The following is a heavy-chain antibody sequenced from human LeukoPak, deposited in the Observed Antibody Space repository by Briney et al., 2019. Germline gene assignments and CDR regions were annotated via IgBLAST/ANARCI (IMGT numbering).Heavy chain of an antibody. V-gene: IGHV1-69*05. D-gene: IGHD3-10*01. J-gene: IGHJ4*02. Sequence: ASVKVSCKASGGTFSSYAISWVRQAPGQGLEWMGGIIPIFGTANYAQKFQGRVTITTDESTSTAYMELSSLRSEDTAVYYCAREYYYGSGSYYPLDYWGQGTLVTVSS. CDR3: AREYYYGSGSYYPLDY. CDR1: GGTFSSYA. CDR2: IIPIFGTA.